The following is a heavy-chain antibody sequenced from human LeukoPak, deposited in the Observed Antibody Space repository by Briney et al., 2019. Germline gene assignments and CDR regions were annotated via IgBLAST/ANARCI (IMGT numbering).Heavy chain of an antibody. Sequence: QPGGSLRLSCAASGFIFNNYGLIWVRQAPGKGLEWDSAISNDGGGTQYADFAEGRFTISRDNSKNTLFLQMSSLRAEDTALYYCAKGSSGYFADLWGQGTLVTVSS. CDR3: AKGSSGYFADL. CDR2: ISNDGGGT. D-gene: IGHD3-22*01. CDR1: GFIFNNYG. J-gene: IGHJ5*02. V-gene: IGHV3-23*01.